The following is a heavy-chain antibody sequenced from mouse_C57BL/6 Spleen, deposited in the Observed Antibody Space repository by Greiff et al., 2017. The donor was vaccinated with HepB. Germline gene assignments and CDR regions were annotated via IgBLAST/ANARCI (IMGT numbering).Heavy chain of an antibody. CDR3: TRGLGTLDY. V-gene: IGHV5-9-1*02. J-gene: IGHJ2*01. CDR2: ISSGGDYI. CDR1: GFTFSSYA. Sequence: EVMLVESGEGLVKPGGSLKLSCAASGFTFSSYAMSWVRQTPEKRLEWVAYISSGGDYIYYADTVKGRFTISRDNSRNTLYLQMSSLKSEDTAMYYCTRGLGTLDYWGQGTTLTVSS. D-gene: IGHD3-3*01.